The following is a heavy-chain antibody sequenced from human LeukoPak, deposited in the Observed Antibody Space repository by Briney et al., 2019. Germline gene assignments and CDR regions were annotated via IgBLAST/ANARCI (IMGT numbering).Heavy chain of an antibody. V-gene: IGHV4-4*02. Sequence: SETLSLTCAVSGGSISSSNWWSWVRQTPGKGLEWIGEIYHSGSTIYNPSLKSRVTISVDKSKNQFFLNLRSVTAADTAVYYCARRGSVGEPYFDYWGQGTLVTVSS. D-gene: IGHD3-16*01. J-gene: IGHJ4*02. CDR2: IYHSGST. CDR1: GGSISSSNW. CDR3: ARRGSVGEPYFDY.